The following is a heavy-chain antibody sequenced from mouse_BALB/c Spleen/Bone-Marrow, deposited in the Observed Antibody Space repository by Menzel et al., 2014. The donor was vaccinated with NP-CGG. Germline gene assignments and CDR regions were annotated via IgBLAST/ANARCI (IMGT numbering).Heavy chain of an antibody. J-gene: IGHJ4*01. CDR1: GFTFSDYY. CDR2: ISDGGSYT. D-gene: IGHD2-12*01. V-gene: IGHV5-4*02. CDR3: ARDYDYAMDY. Sequence: EVHLVESGGGLVKPGGSLKLSCAASGFTFSDYYMYWVRQTPEKRLEWVATISDGGSYTYYPDSVKGRFTISRDNAKNNLYLQVSSLKSEDTAMYYCARDYDYAMDYWGQGTSVTVSS.